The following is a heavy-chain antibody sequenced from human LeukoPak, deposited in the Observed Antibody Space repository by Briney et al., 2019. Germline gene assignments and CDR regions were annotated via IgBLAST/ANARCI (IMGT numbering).Heavy chain of an antibody. Sequence: HPGGSLRLSCAASGFTFSSYDMSWVRQAPGKGLEWVSSISLSTNGKTYADSVKGRFTISTDNAKNTLYLQMDSLRAEDTAIYYCAKALTRWAFDIWGQGTMVTVSS. CDR1: GFTFSSYD. V-gene: IGHV3-23*01. J-gene: IGHJ3*02. D-gene: IGHD3-16*01. CDR2: ISLSTNGK. CDR3: AKALTRWAFDI.